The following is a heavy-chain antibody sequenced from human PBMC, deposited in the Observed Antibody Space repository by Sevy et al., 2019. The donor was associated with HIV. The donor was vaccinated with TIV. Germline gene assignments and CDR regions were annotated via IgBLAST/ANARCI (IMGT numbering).Heavy chain of an antibody. CDR2: ISYDGSNK. V-gene: IGHV3-30-3*01. J-gene: IGHJ6*03. Sequence: GGSLRLSCAASGFTFSSYAMHWVRQAPGKGLEWVAVISYDGSNKYYADSVKGRFTISRDNSKNTLYLQMNSLRAEDTAVYYCSRQYCSGGSCYSEYYYYMDVWGKGTTVTVSS. CDR1: GFTFSSYA. CDR3: SRQYCSGGSCYSEYYYYMDV. D-gene: IGHD2-15*01.